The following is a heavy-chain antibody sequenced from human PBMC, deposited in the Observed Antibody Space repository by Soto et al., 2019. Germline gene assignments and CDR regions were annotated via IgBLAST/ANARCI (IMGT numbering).Heavy chain of an antibody. V-gene: IGHV4-34*01. CDR1: GVTIRGYY. Sequence: TSETLSLTCNVSGVTIRGYYWNWIRQPPGKGLEWIGEINHSGSTNYNPSLKSRVTISVDTSKNQLSLKLSSATAADTAAYYCARRWFDPWGQGTLVTAPQ. J-gene: IGHJ5*02. CDR3: ARRWFDP. CDR2: INHSGST.